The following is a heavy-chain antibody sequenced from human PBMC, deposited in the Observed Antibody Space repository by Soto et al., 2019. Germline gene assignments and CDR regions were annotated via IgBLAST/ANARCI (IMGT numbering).Heavy chain of an antibody. CDR1: GGSFSGYY. CDR3: ATHSVGLLYSSSWHREIFDY. J-gene: IGHJ4*02. Sequence: PSETLSLTCAVYGGSFSGYYWSWIRQPPGKGLEWIGEINHSGSTNYNPSLKSRVTISVDTSKNQFSLNLSSVTAADTAVYYCATHSVGLLYSSSWHREIFDYSGQGTLVTVSS. CDR2: INHSGST. D-gene: IGHD6-13*01. V-gene: IGHV4-34*01.